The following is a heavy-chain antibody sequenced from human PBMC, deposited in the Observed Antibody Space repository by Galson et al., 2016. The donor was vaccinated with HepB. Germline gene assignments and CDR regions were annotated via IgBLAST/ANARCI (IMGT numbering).Heavy chain of an antibody. J-gene: IGHJ4*02. D-gene: IGHD5-24*01. Sequence: SVKVSCKASGDTFSSYAVTWVRQAPGQGLDWVGGIIPTFGTSHYAQKFQGRVTITADESTSTAYMELSSLRSEDTAVYYCARTTGGRRGGRPNMATFDYWGQGTLVTVSS. V-gene: IGHV1-69*13. CDR2: IIPTFGTS. CDR3: ARTTGGRRGGRPNMATFDY. CDR1: GDTFSSYA.